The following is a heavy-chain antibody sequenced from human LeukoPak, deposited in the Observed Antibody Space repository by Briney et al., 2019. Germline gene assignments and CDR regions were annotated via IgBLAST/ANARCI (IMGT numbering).Heavy chain of an antibody. Sequence: GESLKISCRVSGYSFTSYWIGWVRQMPGKGLEWMGIIYPSDSDTKYSPSFQGQVTISADKSISTAYLQWSSLKASDTAMYYCARQLGDSSGYYFYPPDYWGQGTLVTVSS. V-gene: IGHV5-51*01. D-gene: IGHD3-22*01. CDR3: ARQLGDSSGYYFYPPDY. J-gene: IGHJ4*02. CDR1: GYSFTSYW. CDR2: IYPSDSDT.